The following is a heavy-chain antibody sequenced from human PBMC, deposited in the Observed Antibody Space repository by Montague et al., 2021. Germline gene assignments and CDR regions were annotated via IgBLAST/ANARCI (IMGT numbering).Heavy chain of an antibody. V-gene: IGHV3-23*01. CDR2: INASGGKT. CDR3: ARDFRVGTYFDY. J-gene: IGHJ4*02. Sequence: SRRLSCAASGFTISSWAMSWVRQAPGKGLECVSIINASGGKTHYADSVTGRFTISRDRSKNTLYLQMDSLRVEDTAVYYCARDFRVGTYFDYLGQGTLVTVSS. D-gene: IGHD1-26*01. CDR1: GFTISSWA.